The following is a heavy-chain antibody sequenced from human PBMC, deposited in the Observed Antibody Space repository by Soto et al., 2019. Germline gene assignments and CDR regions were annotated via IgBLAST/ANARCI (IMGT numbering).Heavy chain of an antibody. D-gene: IGHD1-1*01. CDR3: ARVRRNDASDYYGMDD. Sequence: GGSLRLSCAASGFSFSTSTMNWVRTAPGKGLEWASYISSGSTTIYYADSVKGRFTISRDNGKNSLYLQMNSLRDEDTAVYYCARVRRNDASDYYGMDDWVQGTTVTVSS. CDR2: ISSGSTTI. CDR1: GFSFSTST. V-gene: IGHV3-48*02. J-gene: IGHJ6*02.